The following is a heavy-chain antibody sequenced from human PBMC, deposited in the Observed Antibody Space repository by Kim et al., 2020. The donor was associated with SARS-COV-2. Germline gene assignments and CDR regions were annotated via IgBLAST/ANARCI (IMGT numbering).Heavy chain of an antibody. CDR1: GFTFSSYA. D-gene: IGHD3-22*01. CDR2: ISGSGGST. CDR3: ANYHDSSGYYYLSYFDY. J-gene: IGHJ4*02. Sequence: GGSLRLSCAASGFTFSSYAMSWVRQAPGKGLEWLSAISGSGGSTYYADSVKGRFTISRDNSKNTLYLQMNSLRAEDTAVYYCANYHDSSGYYYLSYFDYWGQGTLVTVSS. V-gene: IGHV3-23*01.